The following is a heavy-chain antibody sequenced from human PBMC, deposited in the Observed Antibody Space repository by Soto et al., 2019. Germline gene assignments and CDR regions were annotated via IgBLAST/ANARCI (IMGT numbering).Heavy chain of an antibody. Sequence: SDTLYLTCTVAGVSINSGEYSWTWIRQPPGKGLEWIGYIYHTGTTYYNMSLKSRVTISVDRSKNQFSLKLSSVTAADTAVYYCARGINYYDSSGDSWFDPWGQGTLVTVSS. V-gene: IGHV4-30-2*01. J-gene: IGHJ5*02. D-gene: IGHD3-22*01. CDR1: GVSINSGEYS. CDR2: IYHTGTT. CDR3: ARGINYYDSSGDSWFDP.